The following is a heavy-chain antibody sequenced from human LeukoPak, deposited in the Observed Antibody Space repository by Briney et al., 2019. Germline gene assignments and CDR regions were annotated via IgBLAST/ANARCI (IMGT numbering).Heavy chain of an antibody. CDR1: GGSSFSEYC. Sequence: PSETLSLTCTVFGGSSFSEYCWTWIRQPPGKGLEWIGYISYSGNTNYNPSLKSRVTISVDTSKNQFSLKLTSVTAADTAVYYCARQGGYIAPLALWGQGTLVTVSA. CDR2: ISYSGNT. J-gene: IGHJ4*02. V-gene: IGHV4-59*08. D-gene: IGHD6-13*01. CDR3: ARQGGYIAPLAL.